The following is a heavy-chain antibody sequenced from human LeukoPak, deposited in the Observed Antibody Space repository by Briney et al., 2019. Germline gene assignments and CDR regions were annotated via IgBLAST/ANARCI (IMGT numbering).Heavy chain of an antibody. Sequence: GGSLRLSCADSGFTFSSYAMSWGRQAPGAGLEWVSAISGSGGSTYYADSVKGRFTIPRDNSKNTLYLQLNSLRAEDTAVYYCAKDQGWFGELINWGQGTLVTVSS. CDR1: GFTFSSYA. CDR2: ISGSGGST. V-gene: IGHV3-23*01. D-gene: IGHD3-10*01. CDR3: AKDQGWFGELIN. J-gene: IGHJ4*02.